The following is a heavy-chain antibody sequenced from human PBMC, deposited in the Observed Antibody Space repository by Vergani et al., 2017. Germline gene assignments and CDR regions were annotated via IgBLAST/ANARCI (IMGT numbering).Heavy chain of an antibody. CDR3: AKVGGSTSCPYGGGAFDV. D-gene: IGHD2-2*01. CDR2: INNNGGST. J-gene: IGHJ3*01. CDR1: VFTFNSYA. Sequence: QLLESGGGLIQPGGSLRLSCAASVFTFNSYAMTWVRQAPGKGLEWVSGINNNGGSTYYADSVKGRFTISRDNSKNTLYLQMTDLRAEDTATYYCAKVGGSTSCPYGGGAFDVWGHGTMVTVSS. V-gene: IGHV3-23*01.